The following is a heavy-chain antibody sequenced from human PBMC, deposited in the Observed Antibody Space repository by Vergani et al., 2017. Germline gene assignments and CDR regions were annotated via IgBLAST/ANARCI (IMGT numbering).Heavy chain of an antibody. D-gene: IGHD2-15*01. CDR1: GGTFSSYA. CDR3: ARGVVVAGTREDWFDP. Sequence: QVQLVQSGAEVKKPGSSVKVSCKASGGTFSSYAISWVRQAPGQGLEWMGRIIPIFGTANYAQKFQGRVTITADESTSTAYMEISSLRSEDTAVYYCARGVVVAGTREDWFDPWGQGTLVTVSS. CDR2: IIPIFGTA. J-gene: IGHJ5*02. V-gene: IGHV1-69*13.